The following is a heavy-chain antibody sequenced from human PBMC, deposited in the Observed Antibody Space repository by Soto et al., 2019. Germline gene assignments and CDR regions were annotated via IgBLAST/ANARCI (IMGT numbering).Heavy chain of an antibody. J-gene: IGHJ4*02. D-gene: IGHD6-19*01. Sequence: ASLKVSCKASGYTFTSYYMHWVRQAPGQGLEWMGIINPSGGSTSYAQKFQGRVTLFIDTSKNHFSLSLRSVTAADTAVYYCARPFAAQTVVGFDFWGQGLLVTVSS. CDR3: ARPFAAQTVVGFDF. CDR2: INPSGGST. CDR1: GYTFTSYY. V-gene: IGHV1-46*01.